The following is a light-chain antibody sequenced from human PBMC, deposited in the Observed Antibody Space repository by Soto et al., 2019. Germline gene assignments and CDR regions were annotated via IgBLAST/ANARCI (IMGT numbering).Light chain of an antibody. CDR2: GAS. CDR1: QSVSSN. CDR3: QQYNNWKWT. V-gene: IGKV3-15*01. J-gene: IGKJ1*01. Sequence: EIVMTQSPATLSVSPGERATLSCRASQSVSSNLAWYQQKPGQDPRLLIYGASTRATGIPARFSGSGSGTEFNLTISSLQSEDFAVYYCQQYNNWKWTFGQGTKVDIK.